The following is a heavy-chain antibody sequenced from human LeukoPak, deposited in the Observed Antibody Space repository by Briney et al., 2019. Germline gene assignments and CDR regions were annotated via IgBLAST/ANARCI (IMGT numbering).Heavy chain of an antibody. CDR3: ARHLVEAPILDY. Sequence: PSETLSLTCVVYGGSLSGHYWSWIRQPPGKGLEWIGEINHSGSTNYNPSLKSRVTISVDTSKNQFSLKLTSVTAADTAVYYCARHLVEAPILDYWGQGTLVTVSS. J-gene: IGHJ4*02. V-gene: IGHV4-34*01. CDR1: GGSLSGHY. D-gene: IGHD1-26*01. CDR2: INHSGST.